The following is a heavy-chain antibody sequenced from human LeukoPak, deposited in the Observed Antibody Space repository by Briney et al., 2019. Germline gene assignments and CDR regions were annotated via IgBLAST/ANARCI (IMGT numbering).Heavy chain of an antibody. D-gene: IGHD3-16*01. CDR3: VGHSDY. CDR1: GFTSSTYW. Sequence: GGSLRLSCEVSGFTSSTYWMSWVRQAPGKGLEWVANIKQDGSETYSVASVKGRFTISRDNAKNSLFLQMNGLRPEDTAVYYCVGHSDYWGQGTLVTVSS. CDR2: IKQDGSET. V-gene: IGHV3-7*01. J-gene: IGHJ4*02.